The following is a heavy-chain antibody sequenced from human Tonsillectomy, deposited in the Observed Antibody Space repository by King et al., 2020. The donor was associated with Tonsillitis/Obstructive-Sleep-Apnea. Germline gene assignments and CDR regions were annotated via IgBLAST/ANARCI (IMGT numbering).Heavy chain of an antibody. D-gene: IGHD2-2*01. Sequence: QLQESGPGLVKPSETLSLTCTVSGGSISSSSYYWGWIRQPPGKGLEWIGSIYYSGSTYYNPSLKSRVTISVDTSKNQFSLKLSSVTAADTAVYYCATYGSSTSCSGGYWGQGTLVAASS. V-gene: IGHV4-39*01. CDR3: ATYGSSTSCSGGY. J-gene: IGHJ4*02. CDR2: IYYSGST. CDR1: GGSISSSSYY.